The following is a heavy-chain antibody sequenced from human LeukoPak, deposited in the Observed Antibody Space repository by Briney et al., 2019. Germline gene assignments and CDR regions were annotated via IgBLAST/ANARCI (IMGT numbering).Heavy chain of an antibody. J-gene: IGHJ3*02. CDR1: RFTFSSYG. CDR2: ISYDGSNK. V-gene: IGHV3-30*03. Sequence: GRSLRLSCAASRFTFSSYGMHWVRQASGKGLEWVALISYDGSNKYYADSVKGRFTISRDNSKNTLYLQMSSLRAEDTAVYYCATGGTSIFLDAFDIWGQGTMVTVSS. CDR3: ATGGTSIFLDAFDI. D-gene: IGHD3-9*01.